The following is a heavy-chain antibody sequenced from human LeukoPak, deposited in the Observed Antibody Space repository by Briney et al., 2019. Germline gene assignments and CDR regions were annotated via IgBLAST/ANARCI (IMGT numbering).Heavy chain of an antibody. D-gene: IGHD6-25*01. Sequence: HPGGSLRLSCADSGFTFSTYVMSWVRQAPGKGPVWVSRIHTDGTITNYADSVKGRFTVSRDNAKNTLYLQMDSLRAEDTAVYYCTRECDPTLCAGSSPDYWGQGTQVIVSS. V-gene: IGHV3-74*01. CDR1: GFTFSTYV. CDR2: IHTDGTIT. CDR3: TRECDPTLCAGSSPDY. J-gene: IGHJ4*02.